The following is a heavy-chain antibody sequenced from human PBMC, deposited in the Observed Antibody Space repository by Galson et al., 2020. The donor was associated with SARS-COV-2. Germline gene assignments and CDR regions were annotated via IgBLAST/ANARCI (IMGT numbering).Heavy chain of an antibody. Sequence: SETLSLTCTVSGGSISSGGYYWSWIRQHPGKGLEWIGYIYYSGSTYYNPSLKSRVTISVDTSKNQFSLKLSSVTAADTAVYYCARTLALRYFDWSPYYYGMDVWGQGTTDTVSS. V-gene: IGHV4-31*03. J-gene: IGHJ6*02. CDR3: ARTLALRYFDWSPYYYGMDV. CDR1: GGSISSGGYY. CDR2: IYYSGST. D-gene: IGHD3-9*01.